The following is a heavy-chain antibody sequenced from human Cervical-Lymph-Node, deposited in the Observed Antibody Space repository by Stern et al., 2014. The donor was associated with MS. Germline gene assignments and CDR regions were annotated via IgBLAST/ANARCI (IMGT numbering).Heavy chain of an antibody. CDR3: ARVIAATAMRGGLDV. D-gene: IGHD6-13*01. CDR2: ISSGKPSI. J-gene: IGHJ6*02. CDR1: GFTFSSYT. V-gene: IGHV3-21*01. Sequence: VQLGQSGGGLVKPGGSLRLSCAASGFTFSSYTMNWVRQAPGKGLEWVSSISSGKPSIYYTDSVKRRFTISRDNAKNALYLQMNSLRAEDTAVYYCARVIAATAMRGGLDVWGQGTTVTVSS.